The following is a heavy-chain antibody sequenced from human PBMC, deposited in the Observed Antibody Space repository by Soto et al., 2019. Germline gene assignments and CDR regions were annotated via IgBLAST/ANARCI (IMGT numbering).Heavy chain of an antibody. CDR1: VFIFSSYW. CDR2: IKHDGSET. V-gene: IGHV3-7*03. J-gene: IGHJ6*01. Sequence: PGGSLRLSCASSVFIFSSYWMSCVRQSPGKWLEWVANIKHDGSETYYVDSVKGRFTISRDNAKNSLSLQMNSLRAEDTAVYYCARDKMAYCSGDCYAGSYYYGMDVWGQGTTVTVSS. D-gene: IGHD2-21*02. CDR3: ARDKMAYCSGDCYAGSYYYGMDV.